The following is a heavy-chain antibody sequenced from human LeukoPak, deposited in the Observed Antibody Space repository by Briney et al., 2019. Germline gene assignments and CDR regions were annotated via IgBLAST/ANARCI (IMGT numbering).Heavy chain of an antibody. D-gene: IGHD3-9*01. CDR2: IYTSGST. Sequence: SETLSLTCTVSGGSISSGSYYWSWIRQPAGKGLEWIGRIYTSGSTNYNPSLKSRVTISVDTSKNQFSLKLSSVTAADTAVYYCAILRYFDWLDEYYFDYWGQGTLVTVSS. CDR3: AILRYFDWLDEYYFDY. J-gene: IGHJ4*02. CDR1: GGSISSGSYY. V-gene: IGHV4-61*02.